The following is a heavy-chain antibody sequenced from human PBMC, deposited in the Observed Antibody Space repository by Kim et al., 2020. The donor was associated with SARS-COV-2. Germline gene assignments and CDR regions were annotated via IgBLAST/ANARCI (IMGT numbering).Heavy chain of an antibody. CDR3: ARGGTRVLWFGELNDNWFDP. CDR2: IYHSGST. V-gene: IGHV4-4*02. D-gene: IGHD3-10*01. J-gene: IGHJ5*02. Sequence: SETLSLTCAVSGGSISSSNWWSWVRQPPGKGLEWIGEIYHSGSTNYNPSLKSRVTISVDKSKNQFSLKLSSVTAADTAVYYCARGGTRVLWFGELNDNWFDPWGQGTLVTVSS. CDR1: GGSISSSNW.